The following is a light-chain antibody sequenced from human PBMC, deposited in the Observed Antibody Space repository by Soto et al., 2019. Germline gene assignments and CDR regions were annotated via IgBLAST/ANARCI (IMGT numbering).Light chain of an antibody. CDR2: AES. Sequence: IQITQSPPSLSSYLLDLVTITCQATQDIRNYLNWYQQRPGKAPKVLIYAESNLKSGVTSRFSGSGSGKEFSLTISSLQPEDFATYYCQHSYSLPITFGQGTRLEIK. CDR1: QDIRNY. V-gene: IGKV1-39*01. CDR3: QHSYSLPIT. J-gene: IGKJ5*01.